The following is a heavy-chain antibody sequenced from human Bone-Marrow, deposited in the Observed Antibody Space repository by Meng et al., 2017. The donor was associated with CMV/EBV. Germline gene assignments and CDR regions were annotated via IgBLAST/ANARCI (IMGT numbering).Heavy chain of an antibody. J-gene: IGHJ4*02. Sequence: GSLRLSCTVSGGSISSYYWSWIRQPPGKGLEWIGYIYYSGSTNYNPSLKSRVTISVDTSKNQFSLKPSSVTAADTAVYYCARLVGAPHFDYWGQGTLVTVSS. CDR2: IYYSGST. CDR1: GGSISSYY. D-gene: IGHD1-26*01. CDR3: ARLVGAPHFDY. V-gene: IGHV4-59*08.